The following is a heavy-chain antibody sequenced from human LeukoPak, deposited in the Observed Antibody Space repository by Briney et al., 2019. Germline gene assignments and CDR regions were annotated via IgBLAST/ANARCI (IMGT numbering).Heavy chain of an antibody. CDR3: AKANPADRGTYFDY. CDR2: ISYSGGST. J-gene: IGHJ4*02. D-gene: IGHD3-22*01. CDR1: GFTFSSYA. V-gene: IGHV3-23*01. Sequence: GGSLRLSCAASGFTFSSYAMIWVRQAPGKGLEWVSAISYSGGSTYYPDSVKGRFTISRDNSKNTLYLQMNSLRGEDTAVYYCAKANPADRGTYFDYWGQGTLVTVSS.